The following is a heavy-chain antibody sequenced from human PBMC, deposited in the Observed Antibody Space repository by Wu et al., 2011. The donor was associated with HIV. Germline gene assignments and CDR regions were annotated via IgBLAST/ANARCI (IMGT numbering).Heavy chain of an antibody. D-gene: IGHD3-22*01. J-gene: IGHJ1*01. V-gene: IGHV1-8*02. CDR1: GYTFSNYG. Sequence: QAQLVQSGAEVEKSGASVKVSCKASGYTFSNYGISWVRQATGQGLEWMGWMNPNSGNTGYAQKFQGRVTMTRNTSISTAYMELSSLRSEDTAVYYCARGLRDSSGREYFQDVGPGHPGHRLL. CDR3: ARGLRDSSGREYFQD. CDR2: MNPNSGNT.